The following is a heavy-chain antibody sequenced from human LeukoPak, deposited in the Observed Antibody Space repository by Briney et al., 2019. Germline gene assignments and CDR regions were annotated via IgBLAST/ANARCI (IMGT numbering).Heavy chain of an antibody. CDR2: ISYDGSNK. CDR3: ARDFSMVAAKGSYYYGMDV. D-gene: IGHD2-15*01. Sequence: GGSLTLSCAASGFTLSSYAMHWVRQAPGKGLEWVAVISYDGSNKCYADSVKGRFTISRDNSKNTLYLQMNSLRAEDTAVYYCARDFSMVAAKGSYYYGMDVWGQGTTVTVSS. J-gene: IGHJ6*02. CDR1: GFTLSSYA. V-gene: IGHV3-30*04.